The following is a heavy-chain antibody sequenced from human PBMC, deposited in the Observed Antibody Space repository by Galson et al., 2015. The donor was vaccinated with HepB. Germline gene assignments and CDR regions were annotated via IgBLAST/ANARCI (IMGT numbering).Heavy chain of an antibody. CDR3: ARQIVGAIGFDP. J-gene: IGHJ5*02. CDR2: IYYSGST. V-gene: IGHV4-30-4*08. CDR1: GFTFSDYS. Sequence: LRLSCAASGFTFSDYSMSWIRQAPGKGLEWIGYIYYSGSTYYNPSLKSRVTISVDTSKNQFSLKLSSVTAADTAVYYCARQIVGAIGFDPWGQGTLVTVSS. D-gene: IGHD1-26*01.